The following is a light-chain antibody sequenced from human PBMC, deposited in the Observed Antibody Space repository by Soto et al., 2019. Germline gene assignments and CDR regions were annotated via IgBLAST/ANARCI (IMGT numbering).Light chain of an antibody. CDR3: QQYNNWPPWA. CDR1: EDISTW. Sequence: DIQMTQSPSSVSASVGDRVTITCRSSEDISTWLAWYQQKPGKAPKLLIYAASSLQSGVPSRFSGSGSGTDFTLTISSLQSEDFAVYYCQQYNNWPPWAFGQGTKVDIK. CDR2: AAS. V-gene: IGKV1-12*01. J-gene: IGKJ1*01.